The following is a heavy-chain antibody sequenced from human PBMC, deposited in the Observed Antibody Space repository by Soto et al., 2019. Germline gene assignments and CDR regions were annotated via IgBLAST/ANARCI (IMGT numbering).Heavy chain of an antibody. CDR3: AREGVEYSSSGYFDY. CDR1: GGSISSGGYY. Sequence: PSETLSLTCTVSGGSISSGGYYWSWIRQHPGKGLEWIGYIYYSGSTYYNPSLKSRVTISVDTSKNQFSLKLSSVTAADTAVYYCAREGVEYSSSGYFDYWGQGTLVTVSS. D-gene: IGHD6-6*01. V-gene: IGHV4-31*03. CDR2: IYYSGST. J-gene: IGHJ4*02.